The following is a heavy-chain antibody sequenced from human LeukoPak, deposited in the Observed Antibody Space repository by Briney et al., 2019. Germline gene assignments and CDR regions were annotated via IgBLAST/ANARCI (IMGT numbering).Heavy chain of an antibody. D-gene: IGHD1-26*01. Sequence: GASVKVSCKASGYTFTGYYMHWVRQAPGQGLEWMGWINPNSSGTNYAQKFQGRVTMTTDTSTSTAYMELRSLRSDDTAVYYCAREYSGSYYLGPNFDYWGQGTLVTVSS. CDR1: GYTFTGYY. V-gene: IGHV1-2*02. CDR2: INPNSSGT. J-gene: IGHJ4*02. CDR3: AREYSGSYYLGPNFDY.